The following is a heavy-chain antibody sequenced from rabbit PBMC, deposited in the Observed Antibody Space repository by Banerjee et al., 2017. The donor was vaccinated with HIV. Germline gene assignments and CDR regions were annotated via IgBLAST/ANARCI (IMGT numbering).Heavy chain of an antibody. CDR3: VRDLGYDDYSEKGYFNL. CDR1: GFTLSSYY. D-gene: IGHD2-1*01. CDR2: IDPVFGRT. Sequence: QLKESGGGLVQPGGSLKLSCKASGFTLSSYYMNWVRQAPGKGLEWIGYIDPVFGRTYYASWVNGRFTISSHNAQNTLYLQLNSLTAADTATYFCVRDLGYDDYSEKGYFNLWGPGTLVTVS. J-gene: IGHJ4*01. V-gene: IGHV1S7*01.